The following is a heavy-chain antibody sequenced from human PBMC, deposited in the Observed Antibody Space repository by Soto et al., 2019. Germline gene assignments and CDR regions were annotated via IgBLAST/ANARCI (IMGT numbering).Heavy chain of an antibody. CDR3: ARGKGMQENYYYYGLDI. CDR1: GYTFTTHA. V-gene: IGHV1-3*01. CDR2: INGGTGQT. J-gene: IGHJ6*02. Sequence: ASVKVSCKASGYTFTTHAMHWVRQAPGQSLEWMGWINGGTGQTKHSQRFQGRVNITRDTSASTAYMELSSLRSEDTAVYYCARGKGMQENYYYYGLDIWGQGTTVTVSS.